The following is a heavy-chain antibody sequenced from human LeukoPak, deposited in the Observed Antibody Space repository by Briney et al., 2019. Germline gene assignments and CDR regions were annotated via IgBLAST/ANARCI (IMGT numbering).Heavy chain of an antibody. CDR2: IYYSGST. CDR3: ARDLSSSSLWFDP. Sequence: SETLSLTCTVSGGSISSGDYSWSWIRQPPGKGLEWIGYIYYSGSTYYNPSLKSRVTISVDTSKNQFSLKLSSVTAADTAVYYCARDLSSSSLWFDPWGQGTLVTVSS. CDR1: GGSISSGDYS. V-gene: IGHV4-30-4*01. J-gene: IGHJ5*02. D-gene: IGHD6-6*01.